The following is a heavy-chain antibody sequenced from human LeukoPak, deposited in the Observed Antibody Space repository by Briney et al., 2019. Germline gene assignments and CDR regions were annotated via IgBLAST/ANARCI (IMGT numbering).Heavy chain of an antibody. CDR1: GYTFTSYG. CDR3: ARLLGYYYDSSGFPFDY. V-gene: IGHV1-18*01. CDR2: ISAYNGNT. D-gene: IGHD3-22*01. J-gene: IGHJ4*02. Sequence: GASVKVSCKASGYTFTSYGISWVRQAPGQGLEWMGGISAYNGNTNYAQKLQGRVTMTTDTSTSTAYMELRSLRSGDTAVYYCARLLGYYYDSSGFPFDYWGQGTLVTVSS.